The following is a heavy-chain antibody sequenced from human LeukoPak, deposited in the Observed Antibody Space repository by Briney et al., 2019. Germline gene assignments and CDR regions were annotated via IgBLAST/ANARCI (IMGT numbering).Heavy chain of an antibody. D-gene: IGHD2-15*01. CDR1: GYTFTSYG. Sequence: ASVKVSCKASGYTFTSYGISWVRQAPGQGLEWMGWISAYNGNTNYAQKLQGRVTMTTDTSTSTAYMELRSLRSDDTAVYYCARDCSGGSCYWVAPLPFDYWGQGTLVTVSS. V-gene: IGHV1-18*01. CDR2: ISAYNGNT. CDR3: ARDCSGGSCYWVAPLPFDY. J-gene: IGHJ4*02.